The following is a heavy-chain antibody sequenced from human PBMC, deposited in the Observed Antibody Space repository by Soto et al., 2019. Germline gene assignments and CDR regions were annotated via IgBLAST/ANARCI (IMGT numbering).Heavy chain of an antibody. CDR2: IDLSGTTT. CDR1: GFSFSDYS. D-gene: IGHD2-15*01. CDR3: ALDPVPVGFYSSAY. V-gene: IGHV3-23*05. Sequence: GGSLRLSCAASGFSFSDYSMNWVRQAPGKGLEWVSFIDLSGTTTYYRDSVKGRFTIFKDKSMNTVYLQMNSLTVEDAAVYYWALDPVPVGFYSSAYWVQGALVSVS. J-gene: IGHJ4*02.